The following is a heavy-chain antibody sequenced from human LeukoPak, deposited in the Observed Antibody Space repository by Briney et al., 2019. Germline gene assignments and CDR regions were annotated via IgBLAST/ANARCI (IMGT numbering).Heavy chain of an antibody. J-gene: IGHJ6*03. V-gene: IGHV3-64*01. CDR3: ARSPDRYDPLLESYYMDV. D-gene: IGHD1-14*01. CDR2: ISSNGGST. Sequence: GGSLRLSCAASGFTFSSYAMHWVRQAPGKGLEYVSAISSNGGSTYYANSVKGRFTISRDNSKNTLYPQMGSLRAEDMAVYYCARSPDRYDPLLESYYMDVWGKGTTVTVSS. CDR1: GFTFSSYA.